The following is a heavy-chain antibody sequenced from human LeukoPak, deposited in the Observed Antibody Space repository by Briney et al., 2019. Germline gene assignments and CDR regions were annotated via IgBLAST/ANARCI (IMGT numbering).Heavy chain of an antibody. J-gene: IGHJ4*02. Sequence: GGSLRLSCAASGFTFSSYAMHWVRQAPGKGLEWVAVISYDGSNKYYADSVKGRFTISRDNSKNTLYLQMNSLRAEDTAVYYCAKDRGYLDFDYWGQGTLVTVSS. CDR2: ISYDGSNK. D-gene: IGHD1-1*01. V-gene: IGHV3-30-3*02. CDR1: GFTFSSYA. CDR3: AKDRGYLDFDY.